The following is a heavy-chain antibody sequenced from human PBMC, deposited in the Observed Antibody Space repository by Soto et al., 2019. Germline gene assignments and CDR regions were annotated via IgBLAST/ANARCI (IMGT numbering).Heavy chain of an antibody. CDR3: ARHDADSSSWSIDY. CDR2: IYYSGST. Sequence: PSEALSVTCTVSGGSISRSSYYWGWIRQPPGKGLEWIGSIYYSGSTYYNPSLKSRVTISVDTSKNQFSLKLSSVTAADTAVYYCARHDADSSSWSIDYWGQGTLVTVSS. D-gene: IGHD6-13*01. V-gene: IGHV4-39*01. CDR1: GGSISRSSYY. J-gene: IGHJ4*02.